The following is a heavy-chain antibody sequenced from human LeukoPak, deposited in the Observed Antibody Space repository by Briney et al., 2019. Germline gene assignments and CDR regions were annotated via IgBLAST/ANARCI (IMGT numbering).Heavy chain of an antibody. CDR2: IYTSGST. D-gene: IGHD6-13*01. V-gene: IGHV4-61*02. CDR3: ARIAAGMFNWFDP. CDR1: GGSISSSDYY. J-gene: IGHJ5*02. Sequence: PSETLSLTCTVSGGSISSSDYYWSWIRQPAGKGLEWIGRIYTSGSTNYNPSLKSRVTISVDTSKNQFSLKLSSVTAADTAVYYCARIAAGMFNWFDPWGQGTLVTVSS.